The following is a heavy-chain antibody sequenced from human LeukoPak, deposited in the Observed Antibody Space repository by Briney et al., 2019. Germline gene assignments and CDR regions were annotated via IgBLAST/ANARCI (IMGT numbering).Heavy chain of an antibody. V-gene: IGHV1-69*01. CDR3: ARGYYDSSGYYHGGYD. J-gene: IGHJ4*02. CDR2: IIPIFGKT. D-gene: IGHD3-22*01. CDR1: GGTFSSYA. Sequence: SAKVSCKASGGTFSSYAISCVRHHPAHGLQWMGGIIPIFGKTNYEQKFQGRVTITADESTSTAYMELSSLRSEDTAVYYCARGYYDSSGYYHGGYDWGQGTLVTVAS.